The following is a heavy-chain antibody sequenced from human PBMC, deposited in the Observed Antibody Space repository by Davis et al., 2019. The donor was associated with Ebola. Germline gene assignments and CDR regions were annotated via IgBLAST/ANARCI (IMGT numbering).Heavy chain of an antibody. CDR1: GYTFTSYD. CDR2: MNPNSGNT. J-gene: IGHJ4*02. D-gene: IGHD3-22*01. Sequence: ASVKVSCKASGYTFTSYDINWVRQATGQGLEWMGWMNPNSGNTGYAQKFQGRVTMTRNTSISTAYMELSSLRSEDTAVYYCARGLSRRSTMIVVVISRYFDYWGQGTLVTVSS. CDR3: ARGLSRRSTMIVVVISRYFDY. V-gene: IGHV1-8*01.